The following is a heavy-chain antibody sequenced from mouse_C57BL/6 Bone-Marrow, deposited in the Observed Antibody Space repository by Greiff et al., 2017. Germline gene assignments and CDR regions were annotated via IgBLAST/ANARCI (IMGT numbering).Heavy chain of an antibody. J-gene: IGHJ3*01. D-gene: IGHD2-12*01. CDR3: ARRDCYDVKSGWFAY. Sequence: EVQLVESGPELVKPGASVKIPCKASGYTFTDYNMDWVKQSHGKSLEWIGDINPNNGGTNYNQKFKGKATLTVDKSSSTAYMELRSLTSEDTAVYYCARRDCYDVKSGWFAYWGQGTLVTVSA. CDR1: GYTFTDYN. CDR2: INPNNGGT. V-gene: IGHV1-18*01.